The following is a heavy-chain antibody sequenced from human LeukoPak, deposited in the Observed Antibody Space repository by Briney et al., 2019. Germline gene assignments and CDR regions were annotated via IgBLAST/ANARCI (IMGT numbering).Heavy chain of an antibody. Sequence: SETLSLTCSVSGGSITSGGYYCSWIRQHPGKGLEWIGYIYYSGSTYYNPSLKSRVTISVDTSKNQFSLTLSSVTAADTAVYYCAGGSNYNWFDPWGQGTLVTVSP. CDR2: IYYSGST. V-gene: IGHV4-31*03. CDR1: GGSITSGGYY. CDR3: AGGSNYNWFDP. J-gene: IGHJ5*02. D-gene: IGHD4-11*01.